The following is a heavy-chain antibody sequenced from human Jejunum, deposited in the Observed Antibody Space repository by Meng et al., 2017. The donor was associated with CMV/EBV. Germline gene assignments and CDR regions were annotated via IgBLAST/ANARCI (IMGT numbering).Heavy chain of an antibody. Sequence: SGFTFSSYWMRWVRQAPGKGLEWVANIKQDGSEKYYVDSVKGRFTISRDNAKNSLYLQMNSLRAEDTAVYYCARGRVPVGAALNYWGQGTLVTVSS. CDR3: ARGRVPVGAALNY. D-gene: IGHD1-26*01. CDR2: IKQDGSEK. CDR1: GFTFSSYW. J-gene: IGHJ4*02. V-gene: IGHV3-7*01.